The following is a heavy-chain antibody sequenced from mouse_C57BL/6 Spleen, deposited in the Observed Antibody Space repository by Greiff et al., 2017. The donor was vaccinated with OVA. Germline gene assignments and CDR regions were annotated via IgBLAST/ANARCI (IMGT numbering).Heavy chain of an antibody. V-gene: IGHV1-80*01. Sequence: VQLQQSGAELVKPGASVKISCKASGYAFSSYWMNWVKQRPGKGLEWIGQIYPGDGDTNYNGKFKGKATLTADKSSSTAYMQRSSLTSEDSAVYFCARGGYGYDYDRSLYAMDYWGQGTSVTVSS. CDR1: GYAFSSYW. CDR3: ARGGYGYDYDRSLYAMDY. CDR2: IYPGDGDT. J-gene: IGHJ4*01. D-gene: IGHD2-4*01.